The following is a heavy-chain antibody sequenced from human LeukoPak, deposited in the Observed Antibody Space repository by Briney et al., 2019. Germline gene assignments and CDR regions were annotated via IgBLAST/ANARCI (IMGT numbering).Heavy chain of an antibody. CDR1: GGSFSGYY. J-gene: IGHJ5*02. V-gene: IGHV4-34*01. D-gene: IGHD3-3*01. CDR3: ARVEYYDFWSGYSYWFDP. Sequence: PSETLSLTCAVYGGSFSGYYWSWIRQPPGKGLEWIGEINHSGSTNYNPSLKSRVTISVDTSKNQFSLKLSSVTAADTAVYYCARVEYYDFWSGYSYWFDPWGQGTLVTVSS. CDR2: INHSGST.